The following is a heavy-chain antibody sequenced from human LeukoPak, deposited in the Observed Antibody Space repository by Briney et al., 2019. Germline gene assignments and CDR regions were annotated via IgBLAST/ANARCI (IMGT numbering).Heavy chain of an antibody. CDR1: GFTFSSHW. J-gene: IGHJ4*02. D-gene: IGHD2-2*01. V-gene: IGHV3-74*01. Sequence: PGGSLRLSCAASGFTFSSHWMHWVRQAPGKGLVRVSRIDIYGSDTTYADSVKGRFTISRDNAKNTLCLQMNSLRAEDTAVYYCARGMTGVVIVPAAVDYWGQGTLVTVSS. CDR2: IDIYGSDT. CDR3: ARGMTGVVIVPAAVDY.